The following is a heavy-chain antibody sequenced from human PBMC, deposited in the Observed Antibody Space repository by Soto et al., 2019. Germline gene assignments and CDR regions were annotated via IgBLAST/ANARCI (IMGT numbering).Heavy chain of an antibody. J-gene: IGHJ4*02. CDR1: GFTFSSYA. Sequence: HPGGSLRLSCAASGFTFSSYAMNWVRQAPGKGLEWVSAITNSGDSTYYADSVKGRFTISRDNSKNTLYLQMNGLRAGDTAVYYFAEGVSFYDILTAYGYWGQGTLGTVSS. V-gene: IGHV3-23*01. CDR3: AEGVSFYDILTAYGY. CDR2: ITNSGDST. D-gene: IGHD3-9*01.